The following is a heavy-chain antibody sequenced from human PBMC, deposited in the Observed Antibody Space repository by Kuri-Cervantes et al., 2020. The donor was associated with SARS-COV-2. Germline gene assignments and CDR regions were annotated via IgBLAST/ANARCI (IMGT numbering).Heavy chain of an antibody. Sequence: GESLKISCAASGFTFSSYSMNWVRQAPGKGLEWVSSISSSGYIYHADSVKGRFTISRDNAKNSLYLQMNSLRAEDTAVYYCARGWDHYYYYYMDVWGKGTTVTVSS. CDR3: ARGWDHYYYYYMDV. CDR2: ISSSGYI. V-gene: IGHV3-21*01. CDR1: GFTFSSYS. J-gene: IGHJ6*03. D-gene: IGHD1-26*01.